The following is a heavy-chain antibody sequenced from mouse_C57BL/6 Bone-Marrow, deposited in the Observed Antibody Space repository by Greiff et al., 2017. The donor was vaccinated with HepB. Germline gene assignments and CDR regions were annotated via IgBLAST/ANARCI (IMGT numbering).Heavy chain of an antibody. CDR3: ARLTVRYAMDY. D-gene: IGHD1-1*01. Sequence: EVQLMESGGGLVQPGGSLKLSCAASGFTFSDYGMAWVRQAPRKGHEWVAFISNLAYSIYYADTVTGRFTISRENATNTQYLEMSSLRSEDTAMYYCARLTVRYAMDYWGQGTSVTVSS. V-gene: IGHV5-15*01. CDR2: ISNLAYSI. CDR1: GFTFSDYG. J-gene: IGHJ4*01.